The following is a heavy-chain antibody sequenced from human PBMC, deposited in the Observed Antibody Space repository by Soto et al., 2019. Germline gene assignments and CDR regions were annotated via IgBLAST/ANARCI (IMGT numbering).Heavy chain of an antibody. D-gene: IGHD6-13*01. CDR2: IYYSGST. V-gene: IGHV4-30-4*01. CDR3: ARGDSTSSFDF. J-gene: IGHJ4*02. Sequence: PSETLSLTCTVSGGSISSGDYCWSRIRQPPGRGLEWIGYIYYSGSTYYNPSLKSRVTLSLNPSKNQFSLKLSSVTAADTAVYYCARGDSTSSFDFWGQGTLVTVSS. CDR1: GGSISSGDYC.